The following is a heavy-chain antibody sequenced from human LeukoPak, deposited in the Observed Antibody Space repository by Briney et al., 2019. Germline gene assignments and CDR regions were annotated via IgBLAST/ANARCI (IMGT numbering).Heavy chain of an antibody. CDR3: ARRGGYSYGYVVDY. CDR1: GGSFSGYY. V-gene: IGHV4-34*01. J-gene: IGHJ4*02. D-gene: IGHD5-18*01. Sequence: SETLSLTCAVYGGSFSGYYWSWIRQPPGKGLEWIGEINHSGSTNYNPSLKSRVTISVDMSKNQFSLKLSSVTAADTAVYYCARRGGYSYGYVVDYWGQGTLVTVSS. CDR2: INHSGST.